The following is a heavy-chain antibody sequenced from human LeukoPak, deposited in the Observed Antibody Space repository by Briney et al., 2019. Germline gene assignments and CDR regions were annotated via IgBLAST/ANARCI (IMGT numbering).Heavy chain of an antibody. CDR2: ISWNSGTI. CDR3: AKGPIGQLVPAFFDY. V-gene: IGHV3-9*01. J-gene: IGHJ4*02. Sequence: PGGSLRLSSAASGFTFDDYAMHWVRQAPGKGLEWVSGISWNSGTIGYADSVKGRFTISRDNAKNSLYLQMNSLRAEDTALYYCAKGPIGQLVPAFFDYWGQGTLVTVSS. D-gene: IGHD6-13*01. CDR1: GFTFDDYA.